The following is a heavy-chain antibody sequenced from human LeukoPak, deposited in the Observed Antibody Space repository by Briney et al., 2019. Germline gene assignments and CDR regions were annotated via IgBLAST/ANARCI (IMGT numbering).Heavy chain of an antibody. CDR3: ARLKYYDSTGYSPSYYMDV. Sequence: SETLSLTCTVSGGPIISYYWSWIRQPAGKGLEWIGRIYGSGITDYSPSLKSRITMSLDMSKKQFSLKLSSVTAADTAVYYCARLKYYDSTGYSPSYYMDVWGKGTSVTV. CDR1: GGPIISYY. CDR2: IYGSGIT. V-gene: IGHV4-4*07. J-gene: IGHJ6*03. D-gene: IGHD3-22*01.